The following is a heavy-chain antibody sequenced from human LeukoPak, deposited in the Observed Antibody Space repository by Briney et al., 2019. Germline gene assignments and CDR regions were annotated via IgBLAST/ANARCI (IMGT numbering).Heavy chain of an antibody. Sequence: GGSLRLSCAASGFTFSDYYMSWIRQAPGKGLEWVANMKQDGSEKYYVDSVKGRFTISRDNADNSLYLQMNSLRAEDTAVYYCARDKIVGATHFDYWGQGTLVTVSS. J-gene: IGHJ4*02. V-gene: IGHV3-7*03. CDR3: ARDKIVGATHFDY. CDR1: GFTFSDYY. CDR2: MKQDGSEK. D-gene: IGHD1-26*01.